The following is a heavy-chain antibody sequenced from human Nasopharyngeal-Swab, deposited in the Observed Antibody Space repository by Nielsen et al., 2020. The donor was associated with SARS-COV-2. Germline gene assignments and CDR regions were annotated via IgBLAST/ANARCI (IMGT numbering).Heavy chain of an antibody. CDR2: INHSGST. V-gene: IGHV4-34*01. J-gene: IGHJ4*02. Sequence: WIRQPPGKGLEWIGEINHSGSTNYNPSLKSRVTISVDTSKNQFSLKLSSVTAADTAVYYCARVSSDYSSTWYTGDLYFDYWGQGTLVTVSS. D-gene: IGHD6-13*01. CDR3: ARVSSDYSSTWYTGDLYFDY.